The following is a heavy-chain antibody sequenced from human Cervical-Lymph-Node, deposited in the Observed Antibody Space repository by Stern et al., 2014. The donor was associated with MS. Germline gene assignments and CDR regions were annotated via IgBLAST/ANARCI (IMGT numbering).Heavy chain of an antibody. CDR2: IMPLFGTA. CDR3: ARHQAGIAAN. J-gene: IGHJ4*02. Sequence: LQLLESGAEVKRPESSVKVSCKASGGSLSSLDISWVRQAPGQGLEWVGEIMPLFGTANYAQKFKGRLTITADESTSTVYMELSSLKSEDTAIYFCARHQAGIAANWGQGTLVTVTS. V-gene: IGHV1-69*19. D-gene: IGHD6-13*01. CDR1: GGSLSSLD.